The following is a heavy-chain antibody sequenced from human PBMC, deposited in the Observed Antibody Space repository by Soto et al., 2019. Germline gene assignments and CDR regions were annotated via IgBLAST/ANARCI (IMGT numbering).Heavy chain of an antibody. CDR3: TIVRVADSALDH. D-gene: IGHD3-10*02. CDR1: GFIFSNNG. V-gene: IGHV3-30*02. Sequence: GSLRLSCVGSGFIFSNNGMHWVRQTPGKGLEWVAFMSYDGSDSFYADSVKGRFTISRDNSKNTLFLHMSNLRAEDTAMYYCTIVRVADSALDHWGQGTLVTVAS. CDR2: MSYDGSDS. J-gene: IGHJ4*02.